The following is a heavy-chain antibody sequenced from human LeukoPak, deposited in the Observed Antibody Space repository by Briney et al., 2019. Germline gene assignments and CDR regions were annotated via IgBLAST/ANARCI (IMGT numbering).Heavy chain of an antibody. Sequence: GGCLRLSCAASGFTFSSYSMNWVRQAPGKGLEWASSISSSSSYIYYADSVKGRFTISRDNAKNSLYLQMNSLRAEDTAVYYCARGHYDFWGGIYYYYYMDVWGKGTTVTVSS. V-gene: IGHV3-21*01. D-gene: IGHD3-3*01. J-gene: IGHJ6*03. CDR3: ARGHYDFWGGIYYYYYMDV. CDR1: GFTFSSYS. CDR2: ISSSSSYI.